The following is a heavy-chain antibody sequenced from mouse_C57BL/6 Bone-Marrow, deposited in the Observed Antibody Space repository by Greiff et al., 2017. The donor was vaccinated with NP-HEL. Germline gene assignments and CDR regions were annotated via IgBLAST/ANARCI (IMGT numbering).Heavy chain of an antibody. CDR2: IRSKSNNYAT. J-gene: IGHJ4*01. CDR3: VRPYYNYAMDY. CDR1: GFSFNTYA. V-gene: IGHV10-1*01. D-gene: IGHD2-12*01. Sequence: EVQRVESGGGLVQPKGSLKLSCAASGFSFNTYAMNWVRQAPGKGLEWVARIRSKSNNYATYYADSVKDRFTISRDDSESMLYLQMNNLKTEDTAMYYCVRPYYNYAMDYWGQGTSVTVSS.